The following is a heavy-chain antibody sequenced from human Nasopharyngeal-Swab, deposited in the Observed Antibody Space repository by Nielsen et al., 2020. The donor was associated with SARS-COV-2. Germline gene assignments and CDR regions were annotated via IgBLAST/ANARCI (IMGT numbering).Heavy chain of an antibody. D-gene: IGHD3-22*01. V-gene: IGHV3-23*01. J-gene: IGHJ6*02. Sequence: VRQAPGKGLEWVSSIGNSGANTYYADSVKGRFTISRDNSKNTLYLQMNSLRAEDTAVYYCAKDGYYYDSSGYGMDVWGQGTTVTVSS. CDR3: AKDGYYYDSSGYGMDV. CDR2: IGNSGANT.